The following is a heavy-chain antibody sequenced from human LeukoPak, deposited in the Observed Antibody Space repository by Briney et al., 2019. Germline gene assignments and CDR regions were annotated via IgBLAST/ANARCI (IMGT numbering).Heavy chain of an antibody. V-gene: IGHV3-53*01. CDR2: IYSGGST. CDR1: GFSVSSIY. Sequence: RGSLTPSCPASGFSVSSIYMSWVSQAPGKGLEWVSIIYSGGSTYYPDSVKGRFTISRDNSQKTLFLQMNSLRAEDTAVYYCARVEKPGASASWGEGTLVTVSS. CDR3: ARVEKPGASAS. J-gene: IGHJ3*02.